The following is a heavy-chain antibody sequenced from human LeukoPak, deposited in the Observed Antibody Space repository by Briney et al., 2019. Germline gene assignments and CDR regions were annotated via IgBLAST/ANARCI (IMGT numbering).Heavy chain of an antibody. Sequence: AASVKVSCKASGYTFTGYYMHWVRQAPGQGLEWMGWINPNSGGTNYAQKFQGRVTMTRDTSISTAYMELSRLRSDDTAVYYCARGRSGSYPLFDIWGQGTMVTVSS. CDR2: INPNSGGT. CDR1: GYTFTGYY. J-gene: IGHJ3*02. D-gene: IGHD1-26*01. CDR3: ARGRSGSYPLFDI. V-gene: IGHV1-2*02.